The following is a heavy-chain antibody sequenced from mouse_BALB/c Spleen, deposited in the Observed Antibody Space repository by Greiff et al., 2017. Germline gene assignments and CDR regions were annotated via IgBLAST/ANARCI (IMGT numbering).Heavy chain of an antibody. Sequence: EVQLQESGGGLVQPGGSRKLSCAASGFTFSSFGMHWVRQAPEKGLEWVAYISSGSSTIYYADTVKGRFTISRDNPKNTLFLQMTSLRSEDTAMYYCARGGASTMITSWFAYWGQGTLVTVSA. V-gene: IGHV5-17*02. CDR1: GFTFSSFG. J-gene: IGHJ3*01. CDR3: ARGGASTMITSWFAY. CDR2: ISSGSSTI. D-gene: IGHD2-4*01.